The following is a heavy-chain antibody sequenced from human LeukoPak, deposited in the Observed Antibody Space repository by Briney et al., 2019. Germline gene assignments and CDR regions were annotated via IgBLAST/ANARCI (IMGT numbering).Heavy chain of an antibody. CDR1: GGSMSGSRYY. J-gene: IGHJ4*02. CDR3: ARSLWFGELFGPLFDY. Sequence: PSETLSLTRTVSGGSMSGSRYYWAWIRQPPGKGLEWIGSMHYSGNFYSESAYYNPSLRSRVTISVDTSQNQFSLKVNSVTAADTAVYYCARSLWFGELFGPLFDYWGQGTLVTVSS. CDR2: MHYSGNFYSESA. D-gene: IGHD3-10*01. V-gene: IGHV4-39*07.